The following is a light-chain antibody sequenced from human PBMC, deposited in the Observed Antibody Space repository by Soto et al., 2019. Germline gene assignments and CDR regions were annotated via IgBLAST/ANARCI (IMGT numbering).Light chain of an antibody. J-gene: IGKJ4*01. CDR2: LAS. CDR3: QSLNRFPHS. CDR1: QDISSY. Sequence: IQLTQSPSSLSSSVGDRVTITCRASQDISSYLAWYQQKPGKAPKLLIYLASTLHSGVPSSFSRSGSGTDFSLTISSLQPEDAATYYCQSLNRFPHSFGGGTKVDIK. V-gene: IGKV1-9*01.